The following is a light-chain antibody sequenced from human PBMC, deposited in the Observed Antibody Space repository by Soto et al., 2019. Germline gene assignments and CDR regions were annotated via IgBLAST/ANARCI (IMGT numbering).Light chain of an antibody. CDR1: QSGSSY. CDR2: GAS. V-gene: IGKV3-20*01. CDR3: QQYGSSRT. J-gene: IGKJ1*01. Sequence: DIVLTQSPGTLSLSPGERTTLSCRASQSGSSYLAWYQQKRGQAPRLLIYGASSRATGIPDRFSGSGSGTDFTLTISRLEPEDFAVYYCQQYGSSRTFGHGTKVEIK.